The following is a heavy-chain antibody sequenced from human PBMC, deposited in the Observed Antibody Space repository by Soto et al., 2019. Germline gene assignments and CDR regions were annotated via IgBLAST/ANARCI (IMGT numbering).Heavy chain of an antibody. Sequence: SETLSLTCTVSGGSITSYYWSWIRQPPGKGLEWIGYIYYSGSTSYNPSLKSRVTISVDTSKNQFSLKLSSVTAADTAVYYCARDFHFLGYSYGYDYYGMDVWGQGTTVTVSS. CDR3: ARDFHFLGYSYGYDYYGMDV. J-gene: IGHJ6*02. V-gene: IGHV4-59*01. D-gene: IGHD5-18*01. CDR1: GGSITSYY. CDR2: IYYSGST.